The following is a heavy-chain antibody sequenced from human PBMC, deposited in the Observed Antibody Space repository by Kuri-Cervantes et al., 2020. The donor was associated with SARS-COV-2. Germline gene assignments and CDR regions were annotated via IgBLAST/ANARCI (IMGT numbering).Heavy chain of an antibody. D-gene: IGHD3-3*01. CDR3: ARDSRSSYQVLLDRYYYSYIDV. CDR2: IYHSGST. J-gene: IGHJ6*03. V-gene: IGHV4-59*11. CDR1: GGSISSHY. Sequence: SETLSLTCTVSGGSISSHYWSWIRQPPGKGLEWIGSIYHSGSTYYNPSLKSRVTISVDTSKNQFSLKLSSVTAADTAVYFCARDSRSSYQVLLDRYYYSYIDVWGKWTTVTVSS.